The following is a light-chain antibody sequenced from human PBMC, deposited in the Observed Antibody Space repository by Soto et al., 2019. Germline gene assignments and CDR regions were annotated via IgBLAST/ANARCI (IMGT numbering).Light chain of an antibody. CDR3: ASWDDSLNGWV. J-gene: IGLJ3*02. Sequence: QAVVTQPPSASGTPGQRVPISCSGSSSNIGSKTVNWYQQLPGTAPKLLIYSNNQRPSGVPDRFSGSKSGTSASLAISGLQSEDEADYYCASWDDSLNGWVFGGGTKVTVL. CDR1: SSNIGSKT. CDR2: SNN. V-gene: IGLV1-44*01.